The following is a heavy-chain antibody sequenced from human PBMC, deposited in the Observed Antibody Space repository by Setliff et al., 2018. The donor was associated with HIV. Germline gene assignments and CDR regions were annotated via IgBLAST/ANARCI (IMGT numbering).Heavy chain of an antibody. Sequence: GGSLRLSCAASGFTFGSHSLNWARQAPGKGLEWVSVIYGGGTTHYADSVKGRFTISRDNSKNTVYLQMNSLRVEDTAVYYCARELYREWDYWGQGTLVTVSS. CDR1: GFTFGSHS. CDR3: ARELYREWDY. CDR2: IYGGGTT. J-gene: IGHJ4*02. V-gene: IGHV3-66*02. D-gene: IGHD3-10*01.